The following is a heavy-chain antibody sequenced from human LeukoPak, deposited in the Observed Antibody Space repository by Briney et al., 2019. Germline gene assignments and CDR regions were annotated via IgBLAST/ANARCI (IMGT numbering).Heavy chain of an antibody. V-gene: IGHV3-21*01. Sequence: PGRSLRLSCAASGFTFSSYSMNWVRQAPGKGLEWVSSISSSSSYIYYADSVKGRFTISRDNAKNSLYLQMNSLRAEDTAVYYCARDLDGGPAFDYWGQGTLVTVSS. D-gene: IGHD4-23*01. CDR3: ARDLDGGPAFDY. CDR2: ISSSSSYI. CDR1: GFTFSSYS. J-gene: IGHJ4*02.